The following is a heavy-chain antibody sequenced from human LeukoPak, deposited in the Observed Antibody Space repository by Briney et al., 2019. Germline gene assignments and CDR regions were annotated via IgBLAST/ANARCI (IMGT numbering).Heavy chain of an antibody. CDR1: GFTFSSYP. V-gene: IGHV3-30*04. Sequence: PGGSLRLSCAASGFTFSSYPMHWVRQAPGKGLEWVTIISYDGSDKYYADSVKGRFTISRDNSKNTLYVQMNSLRAEDTAVYYCARDSVVWFGDYYMDVWGKGTTVTVSS. J-gene: IGHJ6*03. CDR2: ISYDGSDK. D-gene: IGHD3-10*01. CDR3: ARDSVVWFGDYYMDV.